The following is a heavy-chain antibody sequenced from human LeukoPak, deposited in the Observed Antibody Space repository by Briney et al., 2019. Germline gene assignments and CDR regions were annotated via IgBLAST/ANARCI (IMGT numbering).Heavy chain of an antibody. Sequence: PSETLSLTCTVSGGSINNYYWSWIRQPPGKGLEWIGYIYYSGSTNYNASLGGRVTMSVDTSKNQFSLKLTSVTAADTAVYYCARYCDGDCNSSAFDLWGQGTMVTVSS. D-gene: IGHD2-21*02. CDR1: GGSINNYY. V-gene: IGHV4-59*12. CDR2: IYYSGST. J-gene: IGHJ3*01. CDR3: ARYCDGDCNSSAFDL.